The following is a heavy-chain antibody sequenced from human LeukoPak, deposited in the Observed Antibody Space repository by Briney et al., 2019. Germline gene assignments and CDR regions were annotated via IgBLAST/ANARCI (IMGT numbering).Heavy chain of an antibody. D-gene: IGHD6-6*01. CDR1: GYTFTSYG. Sequence: ASVKVSCKASGYTFTSYGISWVRQAPGQGLEWMGWISAYNGNTNYAQKLQGRVTMTTETSTSTAYMELRSLRSDDTAVYYCARDRGVEYSSSSFDYWGQGTLVTVSS. V-gene: IGHV1-18*01. CDR3: ARDRGVEYSSSSFDY. CDR2: ISAYNGNT. J-gene: IGHJ4*02.